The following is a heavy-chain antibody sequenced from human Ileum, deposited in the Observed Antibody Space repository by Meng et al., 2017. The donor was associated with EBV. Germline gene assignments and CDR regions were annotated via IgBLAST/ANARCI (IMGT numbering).Heavy chain of an antibody. J-gene: IGHJ4*02. CDR2: IYHHGTT. V-gene: IGHV4-4*02. D-gene: IGHD3-22*01. Sequence: QVQLQESGPRLGKPSGTVSLTCAVSGGSIISSKWWSWVRQSPGTGLEWIGEIYHHGTTNYNPSLKSRVTISVDTSKNKFFLNLTSLTAADTAVYYCARDYYYDSSPTPDYWGQGTLVTVSS. CDR1: GGSIISSKW. CDR3: ARDYYYDSSPTPDY.